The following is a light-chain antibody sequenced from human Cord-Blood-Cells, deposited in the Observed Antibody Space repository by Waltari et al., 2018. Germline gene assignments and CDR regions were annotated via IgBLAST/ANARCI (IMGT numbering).Light chain of an antibody. CDR1: QSISSW. CDR3: QQYNSYL. J-gene: IGKJ1*01. V-gene: IGKV1-5*01. CDR2: DAS. Sequence: DIQMTQSPSTLSASVGDRVTITCRASQSISSWLAWYQQKPGKAPKLLIYDASSLESGGPSRFSGSGSGTEFTLTISSLQPDDFATYYCQQYNSYLFGQGTKVEIK.